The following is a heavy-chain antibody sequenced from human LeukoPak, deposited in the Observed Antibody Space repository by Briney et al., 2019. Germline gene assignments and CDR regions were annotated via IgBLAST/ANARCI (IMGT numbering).Heavy chain of an antibody. D-gene: IGHD3-22*01. J-gene: IGHJ5*02. CDR3: ARQAVYDSSGYNWFDP. Sequence: ASVKVSCKVSGYTLTELSMHWVRQAPGKGLEWMGGFDPEDGETIYAQKFQGRVTMTEDTSTDTAYMELSSLRSEDTAVYYCARQAVYDSSGYNWFDPWGQGTLVTVSS. CDR1: GYTLTELS. CDR2: FDPEDGET. V-gene: IGHV1-24*01.